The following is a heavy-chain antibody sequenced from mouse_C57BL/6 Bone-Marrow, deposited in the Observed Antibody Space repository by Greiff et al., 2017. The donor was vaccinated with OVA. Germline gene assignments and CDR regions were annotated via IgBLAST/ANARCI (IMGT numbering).Heavy chain of an antibody. Sequence: VQLQQPGAELVKPGASVKLSCKASGYTFTSYWMQWVKQRPGQGLEWIGEIDPSDSYTNYTQKFKGKATLTVDTSSSTAYMQLSSLTSEDSAVYYCAREAWFLFDYWGQGTTLTVSS. CDR3: AREAWFLFDY. J-gene: IGHJ2*01. CDR1: GYTFTSYW. CDR2: IDPSDSYT. D-gene: IGHD2-2*01. V-gene: IGHV1-50*01.